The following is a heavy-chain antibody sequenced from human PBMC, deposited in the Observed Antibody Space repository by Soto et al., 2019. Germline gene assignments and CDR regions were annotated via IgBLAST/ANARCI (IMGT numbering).Heavy chain of an antibody. CDR1: GSSFSNAW. J-gene: IGHJ6*02. CDR3: TTEPIYNYYGMDV. CDR2: IKTKTDGGTT. V-gene: IGHV3-15*01. Sequence: GGSLRLSCAASGSSFSNAWMTWVRQAPGKGLEWVGRIKTKTDGGTTDYTAPVKGRFTISRDDSKNTLYLQMNSLKTEDTAVYYRTTEPIYNYYGMDVWGQGTAVTVSS.